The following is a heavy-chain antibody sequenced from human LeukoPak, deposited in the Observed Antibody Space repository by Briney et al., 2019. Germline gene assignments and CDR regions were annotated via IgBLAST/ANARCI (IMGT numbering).Heavy chain of an antibody. CDR2: IIPILGIA. Sequence: GASVKVSCKASGGTFSSYAISWVRQAPGQGLEWMGRIIPILGIANYAQKFQGRVTITVDKSTSTAYMELSSLRSEDTAVYYCARAPLYSSSWLAWFDPWGQGTLVTVSS. D-gene: IGHD6-13*01. J-gene: IGHJ5*02. V-gene: IGHV1-69*04. CDR3: ARAPLYSSSWLAWFDP. CDR1: GGTFSSYA.